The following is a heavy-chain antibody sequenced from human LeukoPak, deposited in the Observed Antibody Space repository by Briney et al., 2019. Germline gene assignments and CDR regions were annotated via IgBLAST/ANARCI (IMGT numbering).Heavy chain of an antibody. CDR3: ARLTTVVTHDAFDI. CDR2: IYYSGGT. V-gene: IGHV4-59*01. J-gene: IGHJ3*02. CDR1: GGSISSYY. D-gene: IGHD4-23*01. Sequence: SETLSLTCTVSGGSISSYYWSWIRQPPGKGLEWIGYIYYSGGTNYNPSLKSRVTISVDTSKNQFSLKLSSVTAADTAVYYCARLTTVVTHDAFDIWGQGTMVTVSS.